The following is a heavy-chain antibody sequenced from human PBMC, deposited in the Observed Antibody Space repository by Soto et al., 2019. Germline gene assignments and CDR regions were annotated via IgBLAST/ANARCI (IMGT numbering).Heavy chain of an antibody. CDR2: ISGSGGST. CDR3: AKDALEFWVRGVTTRRGHNWFDP. V-gene: IGHV3-23*01. J-gene: IGHJ5*02. Sequence: PGGSLRLSCAASGFTFSSYAMSWVRQAPGKGLEWVSAISGSGGSTYYADSVKGRFAISRDNSKNTLYLQMNSLRAEDTAVYYCAKDALEFWVRGVTTRRGHNWFDPWGQGTLVTVSS. D-gene: IGHD3-10*01. CDR1: GFTFSSYA.